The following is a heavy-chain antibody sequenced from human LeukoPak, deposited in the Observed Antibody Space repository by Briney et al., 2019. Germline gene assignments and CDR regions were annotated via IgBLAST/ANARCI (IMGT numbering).Heavy chain of an antibody. Sequence: GGSLRLSCAASGFTFSNYAMSWVRQAPGKGLEWASAISGSGGSTYYADSVKGRFTISRDNSKNTLYLQMNSLRAEDTAVYYCAKDSSHWGVDYDYWGQGTLVTVSS. CDR2: ISGSGGST. J-gene: IGHJ4*02. CDR1: GFTFSNYA. V-gene: IGHV3-23*01. D-gene: IGHD7-27*01. CDR3: AKDSSHWGVDYDY.